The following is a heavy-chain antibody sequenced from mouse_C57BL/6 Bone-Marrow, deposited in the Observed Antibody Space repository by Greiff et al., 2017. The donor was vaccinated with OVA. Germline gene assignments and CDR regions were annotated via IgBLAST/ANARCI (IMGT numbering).Heavy chain of an antibody. CDR2: INPDSSTI. D-gene: IGHD1-1*01. Sequence: CAASGVDFSRYWMSWVRRAPGKGLEWIGEINPDSSTINYAPSLKDKFIISRDNAKNTLYLQMSKVRSEDTALYYCARPYYGSSYWYFDVWGTGTTVTVSS. V-gene: IGHV4-1*01. CDR3: ARPYYGSSYWYFDV. J-gene: IGHJ1*03. CDR1: GVDFSRYW.